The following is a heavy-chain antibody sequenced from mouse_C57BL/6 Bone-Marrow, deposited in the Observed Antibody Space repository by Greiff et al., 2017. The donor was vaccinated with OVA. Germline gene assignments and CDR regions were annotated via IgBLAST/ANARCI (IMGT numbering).Heavy chain of an antibody. Sequence: DVMLVESGGGLVKPGGSLKLSCAASGFTFSSYAMSWVRQTPEKRLEWVATISDGGSYTYYPDNVKGRVTISRDKAKNTLYMQMSHLKSEDTAMYYCARVGDYAAPWAMDYWGQGTSVTVSS. CDR1: GFTFSSYA. V-gene: IGHV5-4*03. J-gene: IGHJ4*01. D-gene: IGHD2-4*01. CDR2: ISDGGSYT. CDR3: ARVGDYAAPWAMDY.